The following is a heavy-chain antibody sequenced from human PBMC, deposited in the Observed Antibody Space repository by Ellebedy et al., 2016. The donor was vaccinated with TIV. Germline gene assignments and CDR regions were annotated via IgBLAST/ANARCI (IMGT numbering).Heavy chain of an antibody. CDR2: INAGNGNT. D-gene: IGHD5-12*01. V-gene: IGHV1-3*01. CDR1: GYTFTSYA. J-gene: IGHJ4*02. Sequence: ASVKVSXXASGYTFTSYAMHWVRQAPGQRLEWMGWINAGNGNTKYSQKFQGRVTITRDTSASTAYMELSSLRSEDTAVYYCARGGYSGYDPLDYWGQGTLVTVSS. CDR3: ARGGYSGYDPLDY.